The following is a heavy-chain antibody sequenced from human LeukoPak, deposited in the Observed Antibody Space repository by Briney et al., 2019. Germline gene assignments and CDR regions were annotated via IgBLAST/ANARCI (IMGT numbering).Heavy chain of an antibody. Sequence: GGSLRLSCAASGFSFSSYIMNWVRQAPGKGLEWVSYISSSSSTTYYADSVKGRFTISRDNAKNSLYLQMNSLRAEDTAVYYCARDTIVVVPAARGVAFDIWGQGTMVTVSS. CDR3: ARDTIVVVPAARGVAFDI. CDR2: ISSSSSTT. CDR1: GFSFSSYI. J-gene: IGHJ3*02. V-gene: IGHV3-48*04. D-gene: IGHD2-2*01.